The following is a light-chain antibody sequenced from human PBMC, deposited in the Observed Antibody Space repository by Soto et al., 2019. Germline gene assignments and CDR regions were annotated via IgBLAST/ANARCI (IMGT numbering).Light chain of an antibody. CDR3: CSYAGSGTPYV. CDR2: EGS. Sequence: SVLTQPASVSGSPGQSITISCTGTSSDVGSYNLVSWYQQHPGKAPKLMIYEGSKRPSGVSDRFSGSRSGNTASLTISGLQAEDEADYYCCSYAGSGTPYVFGNGTKVTVL. J-gene: IGLJ1*01. V-gene: IGLV2-23*01. CDR1: SSDVGSYNL.